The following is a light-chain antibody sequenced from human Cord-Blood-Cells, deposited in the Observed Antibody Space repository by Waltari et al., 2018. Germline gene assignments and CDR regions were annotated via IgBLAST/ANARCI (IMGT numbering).Light chain of an antibody. Sequence: VIWMTQSPSLLSASTRDTCTISCRTSQGISSYVACYQQKPGKAPELLIYAASTLQSGVPSRFSGSGSGTDFTLTISCLQSEDFATYYCQQYYSFPWTFGQGTKVEIK. J-gene: IGKJ1*01. CDR2: AAS. CDR3: QQYYSFPWT. V-gene: IGKV1D-8*01. CDR1: QGISSY.